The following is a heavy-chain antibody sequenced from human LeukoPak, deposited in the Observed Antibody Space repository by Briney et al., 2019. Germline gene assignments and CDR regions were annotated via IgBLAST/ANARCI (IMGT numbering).Heavy chain of an antibody. CDR3: ARVRYVVVEPTNYYYYYYGMDV. CDR1: GYTFTSYG. J-gene: IGHJ6*02. CDR2: ISAYNGNT. Sequence: ASVKVSCKASGYTFTSYGISWVRQAPGQGLEWMGWISAYNGNTNYAQKLQGRVTMTTDTSTSTAYMELRSLRSDDTAVYYCARVRYVVVEPTNYYYYYYGMDVWGQGTTVTVSS. V-gene: IGHV1-18*01. D-gene: IGHD2-15*01.